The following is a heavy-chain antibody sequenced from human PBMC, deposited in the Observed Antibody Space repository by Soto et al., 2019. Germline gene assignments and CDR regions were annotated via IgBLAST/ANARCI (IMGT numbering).Heavy chain of an antibody. V-gene: IGHV1-18*04. D-gene: IGHD5-12*01. CDR1: GYTFTSYG. CDR3: ARDGLGDIYSGYDSGP. Sequence: ASVKVSCKASGYTFTSYGISWVRQAPGPGLEWMGWISAYNGNTNYAQKLQGRVTMTTDTSTSTAYMELRSLRSDDTAGYYCARDGLGDIYSGYDSGPWGQGTLVTVPS. J-gene: IGHJ5*02. CDR2: ISAYNGNT.